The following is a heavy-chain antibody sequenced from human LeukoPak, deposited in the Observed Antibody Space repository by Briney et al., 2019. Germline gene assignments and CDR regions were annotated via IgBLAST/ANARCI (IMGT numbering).Heavy chain of an antibody. Sequence: SETLSLTCTVSGGSISTYYWSWIRQPPGKGLEWIGYIYYSGSTNYNPSLKSRVTISVDTSKNQFSPKLSSVTAADTAVYYRVRGGRDVVLYWGQGTLVTVSS. V-gene: IGHV4-59*08. D-gene: IGHD2-8*01. J-gene: IGHJ4*02. CDR1: GGSISTYY. CDR2: IYYSGST. CDR3: VRGGRDVVLY.